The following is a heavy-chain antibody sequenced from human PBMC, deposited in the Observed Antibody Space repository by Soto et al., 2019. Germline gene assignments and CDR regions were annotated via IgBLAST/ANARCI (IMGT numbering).Heavy chain of an antibody. V-gene: IGHV3-30-3*01. CDR2: ISYDGSNK. D-gene: IGHD4-17*01. J-gene: IGHJ6*02. CDR1: GFTFSSYA. Sequence: QVQLVESGGGVVQPGRSLRLSCAASGFTFSSYAMHWVRQAPGKGLEWVAVISYDGSNKYYADSVKGRFTISRDNSKNTLYLQMSSLRAEDTAVYYCARYREDYGGNSPVWDYYGMDVWGQGTTVTVSS. CDR3: ARYREDYGGNSPVWDYYGMDV.